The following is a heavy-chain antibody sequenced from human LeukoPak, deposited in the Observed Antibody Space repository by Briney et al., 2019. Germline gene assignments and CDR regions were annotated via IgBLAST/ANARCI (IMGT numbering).Heavy chain of an antibody. CDR1: GFTFDDYA. V-gene: IGHV3-9*01. CDR3: AKDSGYSYGFNWFDP. J-gene: IGHJ5*02. D-gene: IGHD5-18*01. CDR2: ISWNSGSI. Sequence: GRSLRLSCAASGFTFDDYAMHWVRRAPGKGLEWVSGISWNSGSIGYADSVKGRFTISRDNAKNSLYLQMNSLRAEDTALYYCAKDSGYSYGFNWFDPWGQGTLITVSS.